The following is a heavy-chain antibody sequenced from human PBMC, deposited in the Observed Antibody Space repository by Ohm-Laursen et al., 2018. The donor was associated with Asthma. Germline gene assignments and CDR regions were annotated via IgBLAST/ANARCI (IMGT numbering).Heavy chain of an antibody. J-gene: IGHJ1*01. V-gene: IGHV3-21*01. D-gene: IGHD1-26*01. CDR3: ARIGPEWELPGREYSLNH. CDR2: ISTASTFI. Sequence: SLRLSCAASGSTFSRYSIHWIRQAPGKGLGWVASISTASTFIYYADSVRGRFTTSRDNAKNLVYLQMDSLRVDDTALYYCARIGPEWELPGREYSLNHWGQGTLVTVSS. CDR1: GSTFSRYS.